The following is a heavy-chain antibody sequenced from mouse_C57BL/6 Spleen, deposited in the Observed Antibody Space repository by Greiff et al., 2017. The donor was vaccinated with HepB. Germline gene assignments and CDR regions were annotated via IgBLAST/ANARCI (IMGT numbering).Heavy chain of an antibody. V-gene: IGHV5-4*01. Sequence: EVKLVESGGGLVKPGGSLKLSCAASGFTFSSYAMSWVRQTPEKRLEWVATISDGGSYTYYPDNVKGRFTLSRDNAKNNLYLQMSHLKSEDTAMYDCARDHGTTGGAFCHWGQGTTLTGSS. CDR1: GFTFSSYA. CDR2: ISDGGSYT. J-gene: IGHJ2*01. D-gene: IGHD1-1*01. CDR3: ARDHGTTGGAFCH.